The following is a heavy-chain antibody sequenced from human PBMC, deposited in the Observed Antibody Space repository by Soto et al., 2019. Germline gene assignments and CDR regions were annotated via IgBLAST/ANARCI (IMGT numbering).Heavy chain of an antibody. V-gene: IGHV4-31*03. CDR2: IYYSGST. J-gene: IGHJ5*02. Sequence: PSETLSLTCTVSGGSISSGGYYWSWIRQHPGKGLEWIGYIYYSGSTYYNPSLKSRVTISVDTPKNQFSLKLSSVTAADTAVYYCARDLQLEPYNWFDPWGQGTLVTVSS. CDR3: ARDLQLEPYNWFDP. CDR1: GGSISSGGYY. D-gene: IGHD1-1*01.